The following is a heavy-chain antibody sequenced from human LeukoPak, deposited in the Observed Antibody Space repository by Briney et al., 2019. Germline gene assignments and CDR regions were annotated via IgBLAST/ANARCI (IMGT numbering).Heavy chain of an antibody. Sequence: GRSLRLSCAASGFTFSSYAMHWVHQAPGKGLEWVAVISYDGSNKYYADSVKGRFTISRDNSKNTLYLQMNSLRAEDTAVYYCARVARGGIVVVPAAMHYWGQGTLVTISS. CDR1: GFTFSSYA. CDR3: ARVARGGIVVVPAAMHY. V-gene: IGHV3-30*04. J-gene: IGHJ4*02. CDR2: ISYDGSNK. D-gene: IGHD2-2*01.